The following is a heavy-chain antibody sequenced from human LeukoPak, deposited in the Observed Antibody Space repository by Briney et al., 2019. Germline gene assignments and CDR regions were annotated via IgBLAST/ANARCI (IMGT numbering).Heavy chain of an antibody. CDR1: GFTFSSYA. D-gene: IGHD5-18*01. Sequence: GGSLRLSCAASGFTFSSYAMSWVRQAPGRGLEWVSAISSSGGSTYYADSVKGRFTISRDNSKNTLYLQMNSLRAEDTAVYYCAKERGYSYGAFDYWGQGTLVTVSS. CDR2: ISSSGGST. CDR3: AKERGYSYGAFDY. J-gene: IGHJ4*02. V-gene: IGHV3-23*01.